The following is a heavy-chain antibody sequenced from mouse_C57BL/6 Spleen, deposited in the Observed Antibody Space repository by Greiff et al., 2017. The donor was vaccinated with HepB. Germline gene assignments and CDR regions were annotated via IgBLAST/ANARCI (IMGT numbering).Heavy chain of an antibody. J-gene: IGHJ4*01. D-gene: IGHD5-1-1*01. Sequence: DVKLQESGPGLVKPSQSLSLTCSVTGYSITSGYYWNWIRQFPGNKLEWMGYISYDGSNNYNPSLKNRISITRDTSKNQFFLKLNSVTTEDTATYYCAVYLNRAMDYWGQGTSVTVSS. V-gene: IGHV3-6*01. CDR2: ISYDGSN. CDR1: GYSITSGYY. CDR3: AVYLNRAMDY.